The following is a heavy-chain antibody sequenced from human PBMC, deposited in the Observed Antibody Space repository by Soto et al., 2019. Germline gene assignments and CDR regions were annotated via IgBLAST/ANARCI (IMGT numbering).Heavy chain of an antibody. CDR1: GYSFTSYW. V-gene: IGHV5-10-1*01. D-gene: IGHD3-22*01. J-gene: IGHJ6*02. CDR2: IDPSDSYT. CDR3: AVDYYDGSGSLLHCYYYGMDV. Sequence: GASQKISCKASGYSFTSYWISWVRQMPGKRLEWMGRIDPSDSYTNYNPSFQSHVTISADKSISTAYLQWSSLKASDTTMYYCAVDYYDGSGSLLHCYYYGMDVWGQGTTVTASS.